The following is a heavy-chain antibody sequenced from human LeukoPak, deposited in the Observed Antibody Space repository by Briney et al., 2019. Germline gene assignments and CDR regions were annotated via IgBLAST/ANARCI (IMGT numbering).Heavy chain of an antibody. D-gene: IGHD6-19*01. CDR1: GDSISSYY. CDR3: ARHVEIAVAGPIDY. V-gene: IGHV4-39*01. CDR2: IYYSGST. J-gene: IGHJ4*02. Sequence: SETLSLTCTVPGDSISSYYWSWIRQPPGKGLEWIGSIYYSGSTYYNPSLKSRVTISVDTSKNQFSLKLSSVTAADTAVYYCARHVEIAVAGPIDYWGQGTLVTVSS.